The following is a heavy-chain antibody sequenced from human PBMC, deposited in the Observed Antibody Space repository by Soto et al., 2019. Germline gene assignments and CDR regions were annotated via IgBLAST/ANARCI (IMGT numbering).Heavy chain of an antibody. CDR2: IKHSGST. V-gene: IGHV4-34*01. D-gene: IGHD2-15*01. CDR3: ARGGQYCSGRNCYYYAMDV. CDR1: NGSFSGYF. Sequence: PSETLSLTCAVYNGSFSGYFWNWIRQAPGEGLEWIGEIKHSGSTNYNPSLKSRVIILLDMSKNQLSLKLSSVTAADTAVYYCARGGQYCSGRNCYYYAMDVWGQGTTVTVSS. J-gene: IGHJ6*02.